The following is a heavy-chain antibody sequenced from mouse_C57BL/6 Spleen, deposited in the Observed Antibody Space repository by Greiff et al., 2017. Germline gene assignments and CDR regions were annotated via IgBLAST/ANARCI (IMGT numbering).Heavy chain of an antibody. CDR2: IDPNSGGT. CDR3: AREIPFVTTVVAPDY. V-gene: IGHV1-62-3*01. D-gene: IGHD1-1*01. J-gene: IGHJ2*01. CDR1: GYTFTSYW. Sequence: QVHVKQPGAELVKPGASVKLSCKASGYTFTSYWMHWVKQRPGRGLEWIGRIDPNSGGTKYNEKFKSKATLTVDKPSSTAYMQLSSLTSEDSAVXFRAREIPFVTTVVAPDYWGQGTTLTVSS.